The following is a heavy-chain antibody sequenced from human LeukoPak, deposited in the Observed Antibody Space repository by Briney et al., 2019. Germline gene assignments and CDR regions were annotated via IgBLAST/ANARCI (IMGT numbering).Heavy chain of an antibody. CDR2: IIPIFGTA. V-gene: IGHV1-69*05. Sequence: SSVKVSCKASGGTFSSYAISWVRQAPGQGLEWMGGIIPIFGTANYAQKLQGRVTMTTDTSTSTAYMELRGLRSDDTAVYYCARDKRITMVRGVINPLPFDYWGQGTLVTVSS. D-gene: IGHD3-10*01. CDR1: GGTFSSYA. J-gene: IGHJ4*02. CDR3: ARDKRITMVRGVINPLPFDY.